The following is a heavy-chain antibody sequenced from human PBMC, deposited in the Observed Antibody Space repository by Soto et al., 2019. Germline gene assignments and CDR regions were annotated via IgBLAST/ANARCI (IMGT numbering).Heavy chain of an antibody. CDR3: AHSRGLDTAMGRYLSYYYYYGMDV. CDR2: IYWDDDK. CDR1: GFSLSTSGVG. V-gene: IGHV2-5*02. J-gene: IGHJ6*02. D-gene: IGHD5-18*01. Sequence: SGPTLVNPTQTLTLTCTFSGFSLSTSGVGVGWIRQPPGKALEWLALIYWDDDKRYSPSLKSRLTITKDTSKNQVVLTMTNMDPVDTATYYCAHSRGLDTAMGRYLSYYYYYGMDVWGQGTTVTVSS.